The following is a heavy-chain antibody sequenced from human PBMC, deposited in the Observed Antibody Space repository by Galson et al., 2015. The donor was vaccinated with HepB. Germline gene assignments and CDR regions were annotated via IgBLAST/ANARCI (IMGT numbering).Heavy chain of an antibody. J-gene: IGHJ4*02. Sequence: QSGAEVKKPGESLKISCKGSGYIFGNYWIAWVRQTPERSLEWMGIISPGDSDTRYSPSFQGQVSMSADKSVDTAYLQWSSLRATDTAIYFCARRRRPRGVVTATQYHHFDYWGQGTPLIVSS. CDR2: ISPGDSDT. D-gene: IGHD2-21*02. V-gene: IGHV5-51*01. CDR1: GYIFGNYW. CDR3: ARRRRPRGVVTATQYHHFDY.